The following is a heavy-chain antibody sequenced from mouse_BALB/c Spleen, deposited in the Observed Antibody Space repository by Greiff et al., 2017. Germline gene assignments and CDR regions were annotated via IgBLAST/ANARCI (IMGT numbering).Heavy chain of an antibody. CDR3: ASPIYYYGSSYWFAY. Sequence: QVQLKESGPGLVAPSQSLSITCTVSGFSLSRYSVHWVRQPPGKGLEWLGMIWGGGSTDYNSALKSRLSISKDNSKSQVFLKMNSLQTDDTAMYYCASPIYYYGSSYWFAYWGQGTLVTVSA. D-gene: IGHD1-1*01. CDR1: GFSLSRYS. V-gene: IGHV2-6-4*01. J-gene: IGHJ3*01. CDR2: IWGGGST.